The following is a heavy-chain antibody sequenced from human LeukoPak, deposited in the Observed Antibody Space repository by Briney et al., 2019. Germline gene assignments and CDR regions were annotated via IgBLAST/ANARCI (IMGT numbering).Heavy chain of an antibody. V-gene: IGHV3-30*18. D-gene: IGHD3-10*01. CDR3: AKVAKYYYGPETYYFFEQ. CDR2: ISYDGNNK. CDR1: GFTFSSYG. J-gene: IGHJ4*02. Sequence: GGSLRLSCAASGFTFSSYGMHWVRQAPGKGLEWVAVISYDGNNKYYADSVKGRFTISRDNSKNTLHLQMNSLRAEDTAVYYCAKVAKYYYGPETYYFFEQWGQGTPVTAAS.